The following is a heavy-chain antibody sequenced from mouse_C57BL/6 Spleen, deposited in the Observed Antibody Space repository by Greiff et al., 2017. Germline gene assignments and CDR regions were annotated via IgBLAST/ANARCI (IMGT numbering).Heavy chain of an antibody. CDR3: ARATVVALRYFDV. V-gene: IGHV1-7*01. CDR1: GYTFTSYW. D-gene: IGHD1-1*01. CDR2: INPSSGYT. J-gene: IGHJ1*03. Sequence: QVHVKQSGAELAKPGASVKLSCKASGYTFTSYWMHWVKQRPGQGLEWIGYINPSSGYTKYNQKFKDKATLTADKSSSTAYMQLSSLTYEDSAVYYCARATVVALRYFDVWGTGTTVTVSS.